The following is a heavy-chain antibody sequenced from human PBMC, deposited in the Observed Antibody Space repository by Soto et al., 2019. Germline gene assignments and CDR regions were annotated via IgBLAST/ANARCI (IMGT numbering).Heavy chain of an antibody. V-gene: IGHV4-31*03. CDR1: GYSITAGGYY. J-gene: IGHJ5*02. CDR2: FYSSGSI. CDR3: ARMYSSGSGWFHP. Sequence: SETLSLTCFVSGYSITAGGYYWSWIRHHPGKGLEWIGSFYSSGSIIYNPSLRSRVSISGDTSSNQFSMSLTSVTAADTARYYCARMYSSGSGWFHPWGQGTLVNVSS. D-gene: IGHD6-19*01.